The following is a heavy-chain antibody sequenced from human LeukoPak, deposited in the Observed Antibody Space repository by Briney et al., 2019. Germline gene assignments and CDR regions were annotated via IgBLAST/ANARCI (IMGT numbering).Heavy chain of an antibody. CDR1: GFTFSNAW. Sequence: GGSLRLSCAASGFTFSNAWMSWVRQAPGKGLGWVGRIKSKTDGGTTDYAAPVKGRYTISRDDSKNTPYLQMNSLKTEDRAVYYGTTDSEWELPGWFDPWGQGTLVTVSS. V-gene: IGHV3-15*01. J-gene: IGHJ5*02. D-gene: IGHD1-26*01. CDR2: IKSKTDGGTT. CDR3: TTDSEWELPGWFDP.